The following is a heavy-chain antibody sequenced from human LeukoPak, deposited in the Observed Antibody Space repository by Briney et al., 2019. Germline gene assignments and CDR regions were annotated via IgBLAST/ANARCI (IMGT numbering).Heavy chain of an antibody. J-gene: IGHJ4*02. V-gene: IGHV4-59*12. CDR1: GGSISSYY. CDR2: IYYSGST. Sequence: SETLSLTCTVSGGSISSYYWSWIRQPPGKGLEWIGYIYYSGSTYYNPSLKSRVTISVDTSKNQFSLKLSSVTAADTAVYYCARERRYVWGSYSSQPPSSELDYWGQGTLVTVSS. CDR3: ARERRYVWGSYSSQPPSSELDY. D-gene: IGHD3-16*01.